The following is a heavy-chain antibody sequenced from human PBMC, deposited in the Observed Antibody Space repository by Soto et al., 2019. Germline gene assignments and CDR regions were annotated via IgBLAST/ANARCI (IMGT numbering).Heavy chain of an antibody. D-gene: IGHD2-2*01. Sequence: PGGSLRLSCAASGFTFSSYSMNWVRQAPGKGLEWVSSISSSSSYIYYADSVKGRFTTSRDNAKNSLYLQMNSLRAEDTAVYYCARDLIVVVPAAMPDAFDIWGQGTMVTVSS. J-gene: IGHJ3*02. CDR1: GFTFSSYS. CDR3: ARDLIVVVPAAMPDAFDI. V-gene: IGHV3-21*01. CDR2: ISSSSSYI.